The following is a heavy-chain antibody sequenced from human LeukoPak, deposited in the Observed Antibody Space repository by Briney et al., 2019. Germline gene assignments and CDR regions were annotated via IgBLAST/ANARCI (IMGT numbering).Heavy chain of an antibody. CDR1: GFTFSSFG. D-gene: IGHD6-13*01. Sequence: QSGGSPRLSCAASGFTFSSFGFHWVRQAPGKGLEWVAYIRYDGSSETYADSVKGRFTISRDNSKNTVYLQMNSLRPEDTAVYSCAKEGPIAASGYYFDFWGQGTLVTFSS. J-gene: IGHJ4*02. V-gene: IGHV3-30*02. CDR2: IRYDGSSE. CDR3: AKEGPIAASGYYFDF.